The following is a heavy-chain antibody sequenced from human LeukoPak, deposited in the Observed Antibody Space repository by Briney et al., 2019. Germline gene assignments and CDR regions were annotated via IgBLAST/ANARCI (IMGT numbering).Heavy chain of an antibody. CDR3: ARRRTLRLDAFDP. J-gene: IGHJ5*02. CDR2: IYSGDSDT. CDR1: GYSFTNYR. Sequence: PGKALIISCNCSGYSFTNYRIGWVRHMPGKCVEWMGTIYSGDSDTRYSPSFQGQVTISVDKSISTAYLQWSSLKASDTAMYYCARRRTLRLDAFDPWGQGTLVTVS. V-gene: IGHV5-51*01. D-gene: IGHD5/OR15-5a*01.